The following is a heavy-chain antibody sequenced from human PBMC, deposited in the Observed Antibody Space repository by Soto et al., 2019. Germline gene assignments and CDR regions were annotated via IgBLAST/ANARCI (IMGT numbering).Heavy chain of an antibody. Sequence: PGGSLRLSCAASGFTFDDYAMHWVRQAPGKGLEWVSGISWNSGSIGYADSVKGRFTISRDNAKNSLYLQMNSLRAEDTALYYCAKGIRYSSSWPLDYWGQGTLVTVSS. J-gene: IGHJ4*02. CDR3: AKGIRYSSSWPLDY. CDR2: ISWNSGSI. V-gene: IGHV3-9*01. CDR1: GFTFDDYA. D-gene: IGHD6-13*01.